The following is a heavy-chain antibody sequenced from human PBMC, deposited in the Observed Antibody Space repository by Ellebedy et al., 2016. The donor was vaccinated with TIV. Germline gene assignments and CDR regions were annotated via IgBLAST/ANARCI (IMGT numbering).Heavy chain of an antibody. V-gene: IGHV3-23*01. CDR1: GFTFSSYA. J-gene: IGHJ4*02. Sequence: GGSLRLXXAASGFTFSSYAMSLVRHAPGKEREWVSGIKISGDSTYYADSVKGRFTISSDNSRNMLYLQMNSLRAEDTAVYYCAREAGITAARTRGAFDYWGQGTLVTVSS. D-gene: IGHD6-13*01. CDR2: IKISGDST. CDR3: AREAGITAARTRGAFDY.